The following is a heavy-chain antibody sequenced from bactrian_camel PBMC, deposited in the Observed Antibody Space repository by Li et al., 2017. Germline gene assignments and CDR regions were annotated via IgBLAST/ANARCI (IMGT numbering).Heavy chain of an antibody. V-gene: IGHV3S31*01. CDR3: VDDCYGSRYYLARRTNV. Sequence: VQLVESGGGSVAPGESLRLSCSGFGFNYGTYSMAWFRQSPGKEREGVAALYAGNGDRRTYYRQSVKGRFTISRDKDKNTVYLQMNNPKPEDTAMYYCVDDCYGSRYYLARRTNVWGQGTQVTVS. CDR1: GFNYGTYS. D-gene: IGHD6*01. CDR2: LYAGNGDRRT. J-gene: IGHJ4*01.